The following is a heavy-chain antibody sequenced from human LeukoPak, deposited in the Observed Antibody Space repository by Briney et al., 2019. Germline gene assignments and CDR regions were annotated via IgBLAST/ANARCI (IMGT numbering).Heavy chain of an antibody. D-gene: IGHD6-19*01. CDR1: GFSFSSYW. CDR3: ARASAVSGTRDY. CDR2: IKQDGSDK. Sequence: GGSLRLSCTASGFSFSSYWMSWVRQAPGKGLEWVANIKQDGSDKYYVDSVKGRFTISRDNAKNSLYLQMNSLRAEDSALYYCARASAVSGTRDYWGQGTLVTVSS. V-gene: IGHV3-7*01. J-gene: IGHJ4*02.